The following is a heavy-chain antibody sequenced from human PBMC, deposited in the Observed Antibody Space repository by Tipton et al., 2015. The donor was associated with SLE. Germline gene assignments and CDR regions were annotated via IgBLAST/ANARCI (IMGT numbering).Heavy chain of an antibody. J-gene: IGHJ3*02. D-gene: IGHD1-1*01. V-gene: IGHV3-23*01. CDR1: GFTFSSYA. CDR2: ISGSGGST. CDR3: ARVAAWSDALDI. Sequence: SLRLSCAASGFTFSSYAMSWVRQAPGKGLEWVSAISGSGGSTYYADSVKGRFTISRDNSKNTLYLQMNSLRAEDTAVYYCARVAAWSDALDIWGQGTMVTVSS.